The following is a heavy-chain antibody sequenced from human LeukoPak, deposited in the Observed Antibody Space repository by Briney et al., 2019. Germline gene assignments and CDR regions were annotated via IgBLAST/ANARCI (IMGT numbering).Heavy chain of an antibody. CDR3: AREEIMITFGGVIVSYEA. V-gene: IGHV4-39*07. CDR2: IYYSGST. D-gene: IGHD3-16*02. CDR1: GGSISSSSYY. Sequence: SETLSLTCTVSGGSISSSSYYWGWIRQPPGKGLEWIGSIYYSGSTYYNPSLKSRVTISVDTSKNQFSLKLSSVTAADTAVYYCAREEIMITFGGVIVSYEAWGQGTMVTVSS. J-gene: IGHJ3*01.